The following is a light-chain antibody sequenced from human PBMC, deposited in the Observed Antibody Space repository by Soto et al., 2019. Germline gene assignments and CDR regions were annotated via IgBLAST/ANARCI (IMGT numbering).Light chain of an antibody. CDR2: LEGSGSY. J-gene: IGLJ3*02. CDR1: SGHSSYI. Sequence: QLVLTQSSSASASLGSSVKLTCTLNSGHSSYIIACHQQQPGKAPRYLMKLEGSGSYNKGSGVPDRFSGSSSGADSYLTISSRPLEDEADYYCETGESYCNWVFGGGTKLTVL. CDR3: ETGESYCNWV. V-gene: IGLV4-60*01.